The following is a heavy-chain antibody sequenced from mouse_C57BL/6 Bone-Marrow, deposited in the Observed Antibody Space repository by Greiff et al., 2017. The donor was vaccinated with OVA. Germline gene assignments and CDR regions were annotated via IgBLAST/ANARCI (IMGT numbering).Heavy chain of an antibody. D-gene: IGHD2-4*01. J-gene: IGHJ4*01. CDR1: GFTFSSYG. CDR2: ISSGGSYT. V-gene: IGHV5-6*01. Sequence: VQLKESGGDLVKPGGSLKLSCAASGFTFSSYGMSWVRQTPDKRLEWVATISSGGSYTYYPASVKGRFTISRDNAKNTLYLQMSSLKSEDTAMYYCARPNDYGYWGQGTSVTVSS. CDR3: ARPNDYGY.